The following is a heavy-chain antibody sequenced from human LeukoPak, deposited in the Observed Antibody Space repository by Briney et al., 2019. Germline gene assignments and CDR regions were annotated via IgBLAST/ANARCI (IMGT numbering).Heavy chain of an antibody. CDR1: GFTFSNYG. D-gene: IGHD4-17*01. CDR3: ARGGYGDYEANAFDI. V-gene: IGHV3-23*01. CDR2: ISGSGGTT. Sequence: GGSLRLSCAASGFTFSNYGMSWVRQAPGKGLEWVSAISGSGGTTYYADSVKGRFTISRDNAKNSLYLQMNSLRAEDTAVYYCARGGYGDYEANAFDIWGQGTMVTVSS. J-gene: IGHJ3*02.